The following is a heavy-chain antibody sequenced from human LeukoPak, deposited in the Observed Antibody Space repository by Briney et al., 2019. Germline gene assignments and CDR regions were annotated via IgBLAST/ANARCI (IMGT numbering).Heavy chain of an antibody. CDR2: IKSKTDGGTT. CDR3: TTDWGAYYYDSSGYYDY. V-gene: IGHV3-15*07. Sequence: GGSLRLSCAASGFTFSGSAMHWVRQASGKGLEWVGRIKSKTDGGTTDYAAPVKGRFTISRDDSKNTLYLQMNSLKTEDTAVYYCTTDWGAYYYDSSGYYDYWGQGTLVTVSS. CDR1: GFTFSGSA. D-gene: IGHD3-22*01. J-gene: IGHJ4*02.